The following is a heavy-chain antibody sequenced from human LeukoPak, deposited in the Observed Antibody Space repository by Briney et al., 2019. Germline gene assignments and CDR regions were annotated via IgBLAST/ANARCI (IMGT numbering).Heavy chain of an antibody. V-gene: IGHV4-39*07. CDR1: GGSISSSSYY. CDR3: AGGSGSYFEYYFDY. Sequence: SETLSLTCTVSGGSISSSSYYWGWIRQPPGTGLEWIGSIYYSGSTYYNPSLKSRVTISVDTSKNQFSLKLSSVTAADTAVYYCAGGSGSYFEYYFDYWDQGTLVTVSS. CDR2: IYYSGST. J-gene: IGHJ4*02. D-gene: IGHD3-10*01.